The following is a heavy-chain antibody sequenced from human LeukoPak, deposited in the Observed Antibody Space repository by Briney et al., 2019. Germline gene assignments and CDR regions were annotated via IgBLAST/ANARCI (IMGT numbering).Heavy chain of an antibody. V-gene: IGHV5-51*01. CDR2: IYPGDSDV. J-gene: IGHJ4*02. Sequence: GESLKISCKGFGYSFSVYWIAWVRQMPGNGLEWMGIIYPGDSDVRYNPSFQGQVTISADKSISTAYLQWSSLKASDTATYYCARRNDYGSSLNYWGQGTLVTVSS. CDR3: ARRNDYGSSLNY. CDR1: GYSFSVYW. D-gene: IGHD4-17*01.